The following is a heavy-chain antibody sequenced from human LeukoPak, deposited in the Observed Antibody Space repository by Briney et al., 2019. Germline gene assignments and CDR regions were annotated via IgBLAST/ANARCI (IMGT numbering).Heavy chain of an antibody. CDR2: VSGRGGST. V-gene: IGHV3-23*01. CDR3: ASYGGNSVGDAFDI. CDR1: GFTFSNSA. D-gene: IGHD4-23*01. Sequence: GGSLRLSGSTPGFTFSNSAMSWLRQAPGKGLEWVSTVSGRGGSTYYADSVKGRFTISRDNSKNTLYLQMNSLRAEDTAVYYCASYGGNSVGDAFDIWGQGTMVTVSS. J-gene: IGHJ3*02.